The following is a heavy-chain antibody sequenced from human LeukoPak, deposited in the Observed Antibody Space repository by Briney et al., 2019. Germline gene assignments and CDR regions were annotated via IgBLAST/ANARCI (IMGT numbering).Heavy chain of an antibody. J-gene: IGHJ4*02. V-gene: IGHV4-30-4*08. CDR2: IYYSGST. CDR1: GGSISSGDYY. CDR3: ARQYSSGWYQIDY. D-gene: IGHD6-19*01. Sequence: SETLSLTCTVSGGSISSGDYYWRWIRQPPGKGLEWIGYIYYSGSTYYNPSLKSRVTISVDTSKNQFSLKLSSVTAADTAVYYCARQYSSGWYQIDYWGQGTLVTVSS.